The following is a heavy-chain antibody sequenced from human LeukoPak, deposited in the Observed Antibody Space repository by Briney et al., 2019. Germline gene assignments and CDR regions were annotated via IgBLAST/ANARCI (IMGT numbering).Heavy chain of an antibody. CDR3: ARDQAYCGGDCYFDF. V-gene: IGHV4-61*02. Sequence: SQTLSLTCSVSGDSISSGRYYWNWIRQPAGKGLEWIGRIFSRGSANYNPSLKSRVTMSVDTSKNQLSLQLNSVTAADTAVYYCARDQAYCGGDCYFDFWGQGTLVTVSS. D-gene: IGHD2-21*02. CDR1: GDSISSGRYY. CDR2: IFSRGSA. J-gene: IGHJ4*02.